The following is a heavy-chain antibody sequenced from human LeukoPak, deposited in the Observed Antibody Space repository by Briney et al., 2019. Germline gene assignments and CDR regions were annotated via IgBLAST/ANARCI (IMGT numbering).Heavy chain of an antibody. CDR1: GFTFRGYG. J-gene: IGHJ4*02. D-gene: IGHD4-11*01. CDR3: AKDAAANVDYPYYFDY. CDR2: IRGSGGTT. V-gene: IGHV3-23*01. Sequence: GGTLRLSCAASGFTFRGYGMSWVRQAPGKGLEWVSTIRGSGGTTYYADSVKGRFTISRDNSRTTLYLLMNSLRAEDTAVYYCAKDAAANVDYPYYFDYWGQGALVTVSS.